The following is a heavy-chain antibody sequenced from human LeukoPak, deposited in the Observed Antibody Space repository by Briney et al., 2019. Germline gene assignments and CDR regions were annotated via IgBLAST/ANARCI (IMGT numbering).Heavy chain of an antibody. CDR2: INHSGTT. CDR3: AHGVVLSGFDI. Sequence: PSETLSLTCAVYGESFSGYYWSWIRQPPDKGLEWIGEINHSGTTKYNPSLKSRVTISVDASKNQFSLRLSSVTAADTAIYYCAHGVVLSGFDIWGQGTMVSVSS. V-gene: IGHV4-34*01. D-gene: IGHD2-8*01. CDR1: GESFSGYY. J-gene: IGHJ3*02.